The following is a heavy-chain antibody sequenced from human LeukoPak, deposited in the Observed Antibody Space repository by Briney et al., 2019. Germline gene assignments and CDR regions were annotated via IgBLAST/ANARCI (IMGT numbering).Heavy chain of an antibody. V-gene: IGHV3-7*01. CDR2: IKQDGSKK. J-gene: IGHJ4*01. D-gene: IGHD2-21*02. Sequence: GGSLRLSCAASGFSISTYWMSWVRRAPGKGLEWVANIKQDGSKKYYVDSVKGRFTMSRDNAKNTLYLQMNSLRVEDTAVYYCVTNPIVVVTSVNYWGQGTLVTVSS. CDR1: GFSISTYW. CDR3: VTNPIVVVTSVNY.